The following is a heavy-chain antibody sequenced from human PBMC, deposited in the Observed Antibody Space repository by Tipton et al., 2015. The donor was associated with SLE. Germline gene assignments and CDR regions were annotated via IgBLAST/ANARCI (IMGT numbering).Heavy chain of an antibody. D-gene: IGHD3-22*01. CDR3: ASGPRPYYYDSSGYCDY. Sequence: QVQLVQSGAEVKKPGSSVKVSCKASGGTFSSYAISWVRQAPGQGLEWMGRIIPIFGTANYAQKFQGRVTITADESTSTAYMELSSLRSEDTAVYYCASGPRPYYYDSSGYCDYWGQGTLVTVSS. J-gene: IGHJ4*02. CDR1: GGTFSSYA. CDR2: IIPIFGTA. V-gene: IGHV1-69*18.